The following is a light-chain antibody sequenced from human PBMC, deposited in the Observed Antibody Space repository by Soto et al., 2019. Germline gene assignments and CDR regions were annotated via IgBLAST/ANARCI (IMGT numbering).Light chain of an antibody. J-gene: IGLJ2*01. V-gene: IGLV1-40*01. CDR1: SSNIGAGYD. CDR3: QSYDRSLSGSSVV. Sequence: QSVLTQAPSVSGAPGQRVTITCTGSSSNIGAGYDVNWYQQLPGTAPKLLIYGHSNRPSGVPDRFSGSKSGTSASLAITGLQAEDEADYYCQSYDRSLSGSSVVFGGGTKVTVL. CDR2: GHS.